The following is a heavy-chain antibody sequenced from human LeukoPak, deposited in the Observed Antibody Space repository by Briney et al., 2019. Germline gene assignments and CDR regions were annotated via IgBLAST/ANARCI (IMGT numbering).Heavy chain of an antibody. CDR3: ARASTDSSSWYHYFDY. CDR1: GASISSYY. V-gene: IGHV4-59*01. D-gene: IGHD6-13*01. CDR2: IFHSGST. J-gene: IGHJ4*02. Sequence: PSETLSLTCTVSGASISSYYWNWIRQPPGKGREWIGYIFHSGSTNYNPPLKSRATVSVDQSKSQFSLKLTSVTAADTAVYYCARASTDSSSWYHYFDYWGQGALVTVSS.